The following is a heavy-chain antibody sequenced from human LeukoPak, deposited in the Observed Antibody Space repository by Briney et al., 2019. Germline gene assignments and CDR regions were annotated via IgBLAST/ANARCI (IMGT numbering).Heavy chain of an antibody. D-gene: IGHD4-17*01. CDR1: GYTFTSYG. CDR3: ARDYGDYSYWYFDL. CDR2: ISAYNGNT. J-gene: IGHJ2*01. V-gene: IGHV1-18*01. Sequence: ASVKVSCKASGYTFTSYGISWVRQAPGQGLEWMGWISAYNGNTNYAQKLQGRVTMTTDTSTSTAYMELRSLRSDDTAVYYCARDYGDYSYWYFDLWGRGTLVTVSS.